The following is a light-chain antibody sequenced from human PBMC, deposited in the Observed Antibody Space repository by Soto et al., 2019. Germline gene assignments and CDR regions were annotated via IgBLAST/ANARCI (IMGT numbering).Light chain of an antibody. CDR1: TSNIGAPYD. V-gene: IGLV1-40*01. CDR2: GAN. Sequence: QSVMTQAPSVSVAPGQRVSISCTGSTSNIGAPYDVHWYQHLPGTAPKILIYGANNTPSGDPARYPSSKTGTSAALAITRLQAEDEADDYCQSYDISPPNYGVGTWTKVTVL. CDR3: QSYDISPPNYG. J-gene: IGLJ1*01.